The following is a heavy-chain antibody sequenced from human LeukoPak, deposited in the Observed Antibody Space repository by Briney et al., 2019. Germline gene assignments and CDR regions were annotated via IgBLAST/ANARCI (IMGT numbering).Heavy chain of an antibody. V-gene: IGHV3-43D*03. Sequence: GGSLRLSCAASGFTFDDYAMHWVRQVPGKGLEWVSLIRWDGGSTDYADSVKGRFTVSRDNSKNILYLQMNSLRAEDTALYYCAKDISRLGSTSWNTMSRWGQGTLVTVSS. J-gene: IGHJ4*02. CDR2: IRWDGGST. D-gene: IGHD2-2*01. CDR1: GFTFDDYA. CDR3: AKDISRLGSTSWNTMSR.